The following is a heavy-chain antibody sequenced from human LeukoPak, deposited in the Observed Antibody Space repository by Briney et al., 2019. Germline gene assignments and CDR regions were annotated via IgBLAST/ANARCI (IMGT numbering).Heavy chain of an antibody. D-gene: IGHD3-3*01. V-gene: IGHV4-34*01. CDR3: AREQALPGVTISGVVVMGYFDN. J-gene: IGHJ4*02. CDR2: INPRGTI. CDR1: GFPFSTYA. Sequence: GSLRLSCAASGFPFSTYAMTWVRQSPGKGLEWIGDINPRGTINFNPSLKSRVLMSLDASRTQFSLRLDSVTAADTAVYYCAREQALPGVTISGVVVMGYFDNWGQGSLVIVSS.